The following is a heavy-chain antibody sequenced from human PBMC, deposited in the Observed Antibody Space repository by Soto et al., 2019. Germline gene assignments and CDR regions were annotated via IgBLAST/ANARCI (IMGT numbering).Heavy chain of an antibody. D-gene: IGHD3-10*01. V-gene: IGHV3-23*01. J-gene: IGHJ2*01. CDR2: ISGGGDAT. CDR1: GFSFSGYA. Sequence: VQMLDSGGGLVQPAGSLRLSCAASGFSFSGYALTWVRQAQGKGREWVSAISGGGDATFYADSVKGRFTISRGNSKNTLYLPMNTLRAEDTAVYYCARKVSGSTGRPDLWFFDLWGRGTLVTVSS. CDR3: ARKVSGSTGRPDLWFFDL.